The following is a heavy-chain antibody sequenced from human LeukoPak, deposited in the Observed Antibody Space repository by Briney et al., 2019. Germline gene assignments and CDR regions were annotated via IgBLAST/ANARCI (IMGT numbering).Heavy chain of an antibody. V-gene: IGHV1-2*06. D-gene: IGHD2-2*01. CDR1: GYTFTRYY. Sequence: GASVKVSFKASGYTFTRYYMHWVRQAPGQGLDWMGRINPNSGGTNYAQKFQGRVTITRDTSISTHYMATSRLPSGDTAVYYCARALGYCSSTSCLWTPFWFDPWGQGTLVTVSS. CDR3: ARALGYCSSTSCLWTPFWFDP. CDR2: INPNSGGT. J-gene: IGHJ5*02.